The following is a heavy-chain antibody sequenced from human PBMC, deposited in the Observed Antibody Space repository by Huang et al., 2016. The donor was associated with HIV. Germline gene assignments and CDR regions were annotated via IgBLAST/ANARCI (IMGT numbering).Heavy chain of an antibody. CDR3: ATKTAGMDI. Sequence: VESGGRSVQPGGYLKLSCVGSTFTFGAYWMSWVRQPPGKGLGWVGKIKQDESEKDYVDSVKGRFNIARDNARKVLFLEMDDLRVEDTAIYFCATKTAGMDIWGQGTTVTVSS. CDR1: TFTFGAYW. D-gene: IGHD1-7*01. V-gene: IGHV3-7*01. CDR2: IKQDESEK. J-gene: IGHJ6*02.